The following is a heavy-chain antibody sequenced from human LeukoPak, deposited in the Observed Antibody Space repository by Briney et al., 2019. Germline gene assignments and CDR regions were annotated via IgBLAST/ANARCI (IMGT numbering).Heavy chain of an antibody. Sequence: ASVKVSCKASGYTFTSNYIHWVRPAPGQGLEWMGMIYPRDGSTSYAQKFQGRVTVTRDTSTSTVHMELSGLRSEDTAVYYCARDQEGFDYWGQGTLVTVSS. CDR2: IYPRDGST. J-gene: IGHJ4*02. CDR3: ARDQEGFDY. CDR1: GYTFTSNY. V-gene: IGHV1-46*01.